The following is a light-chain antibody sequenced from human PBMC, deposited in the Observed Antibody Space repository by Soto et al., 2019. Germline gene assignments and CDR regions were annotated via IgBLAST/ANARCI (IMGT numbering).Light chain of an antibody. CDR2: DTS. V-gene: IGKV3-11*01. CDR1: QSARSY. J-gene: IGKJ4*01. Sequence: EIVLTQSPATLSLSPGERATLSCRASQSARSYLAWYQQKPGQAPRLLIYDTSNRATGIPARFSGSGSGTDFTLTISSLEPEDFAVYYCQQRSNWPLTFGGGTKVEIK. CDR3: QQRSNWPLT.